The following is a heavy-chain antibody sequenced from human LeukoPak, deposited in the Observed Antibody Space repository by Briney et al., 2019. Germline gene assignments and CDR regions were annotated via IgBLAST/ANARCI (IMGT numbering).Heavy chain of an antibody. CDR1: GGSLSSGGYY. V-gene: IGHV4-31*03. CDR3: ARVPTTGIAAAGWFDP. CDR2: IYYSGST. D-gene: IGHD6-13*01. Sequence: SETLSLTCTVSGGSLSSGGYYWSWIRQHPGTGLEWIGYIYYSGSTYYNPSLKSRVTISVGTSKNQFSLKLSSVTAADTAVYYCARVPTTGIAAAGWFDPWGQGTLVTVSS. J-gene: IGHJ5*02.